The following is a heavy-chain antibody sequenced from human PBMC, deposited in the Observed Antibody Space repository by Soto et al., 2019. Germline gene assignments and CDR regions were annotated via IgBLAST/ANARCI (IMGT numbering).Heavy chain of an antibody. CDR1: GFAFSGST. CDR2: IRSKANSYAT. CDR3: FRENHFSYHGMDV. V-gene: IGHV3-73*01. J-gene: IGHJ6*02. Sequence: GGSLRLSCAGSGFAFSGSTIHWVRQASGKGLEWVGRIRSKANSYATAYAASVKGRFIISRDDSKTTAYLQMSSLKIEDTAVYYCFRENHFSYHGMDVWGQGTTVTVS.